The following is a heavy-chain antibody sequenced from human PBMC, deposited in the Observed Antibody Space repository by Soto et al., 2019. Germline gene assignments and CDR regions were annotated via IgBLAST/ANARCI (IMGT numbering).Heavy chain of an antibody. CDR3: ASQRDSSGYYSSDAFDI. Sequence: PGESLKISCKGSGYSFTSYWISWVRQMPGKGLEWMGRIDPSDSYTNYSPSFQGHVTISADKSISTAYLQWSSLKASDTAMYYCASQRDSSGYYSSDAFDIWCQGTMVTVS. CDR2: IDPSDSYT. D-gene: IGHD3-22*01. J-gene: IGHJ3*02. CDR1: GYSFTSYW. V-gene: IGHV5-10-1*01.